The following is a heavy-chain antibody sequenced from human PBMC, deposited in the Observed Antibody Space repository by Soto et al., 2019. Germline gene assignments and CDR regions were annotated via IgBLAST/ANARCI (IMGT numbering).Heavy chain of an antibody. J-gene: IGHJ4*02. V-gene: IGHV4-59*01. D-gene: IGHD6-13*01. CDR3: ATVARSWYYFDY. CDR1: GGSSSSYY. CDR2: IYYTGST. Sequence: SETLSLTCTVSGGSSSSYYWSWIRQPPGKGLEWIGYIYYTGSTNYNPSLKSRVAISVDTSKNQFSLKLSSVTAADTAVYYCATVARSWYYFDYWGQGTLVTVSS.